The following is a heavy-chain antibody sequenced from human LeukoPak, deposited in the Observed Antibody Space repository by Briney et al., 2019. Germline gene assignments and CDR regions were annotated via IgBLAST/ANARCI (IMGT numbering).Heavy chain of an antibody. D-gene: IGHD1-26*01. Sequence: GGSLRLSCTASGFTLSSNYMSWVRQAPGKGLEWVSSITDSGGGTQYADSVKGRFTISRDNSKNTLYLQMNSLRAEDTAVYYCAKGSATPYWGQGTLVTVST. J-gene: IGHJ4*02. CDR3: AKGSATPY. CDR2: ITDSGGGT. V-gene: IGHV3-23*01. CDR1: GFTLSSNY.